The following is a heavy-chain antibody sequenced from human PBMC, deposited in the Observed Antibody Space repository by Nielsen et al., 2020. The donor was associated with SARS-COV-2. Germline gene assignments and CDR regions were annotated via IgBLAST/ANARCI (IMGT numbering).Heavy chain of an antibody. CDR2: ISSSSSYI. CDR3: ARAYSSGCFDY. V-gene: IGHV3-21*01. Sequence: GESLKISCAASGFTFSSYAMSWVRQAPGKGLEWVPSISSSSSYIYYADSVKGRFTISRDNAKNSLYLQMNSLRAEDTAVYYCARAYSSGCFDYWGHGTLVTVSS. CDR1: GFTFSSYA. D-gene: IGHD6-19*01. J-gene: IGHJ4*01.